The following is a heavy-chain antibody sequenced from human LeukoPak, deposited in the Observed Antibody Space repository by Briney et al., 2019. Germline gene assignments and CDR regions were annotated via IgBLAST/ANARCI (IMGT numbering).Heavy chain of an antibody. CDR1: GGSFSSYY. CDR2: INHSGST. CDR3: ARRLAARPFDY. J-gene: IGHJ4*02. V-gene: IGHV4-34*01. Sequence: SETLSLTCAVYGGSFSSYYWSWIRQPPGKGLEWIGEINHSGSTNYNPSLKSRVTISVDTSKNQFSLKLSSVTAADTAVFYCARRLAARPFDYWGQGTLVTVSS. D-gene: IGHD6-6*01.